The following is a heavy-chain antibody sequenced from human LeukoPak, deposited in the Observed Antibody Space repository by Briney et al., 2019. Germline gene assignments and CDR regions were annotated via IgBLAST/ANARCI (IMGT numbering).Heavy chain of an antibody. V-gene: IGHV4-61*02. CDR1: GGSISSGTYY. D-gene: IGHD5-12*01. J-gene: IGHJ4*02. CDR2: IYSSGST. Sequence: SQTLSLTCTVSGGSISSGTYYWSWIRQPAGKGLEWIGRIYSSGSTNYNPSLKSRVTISVDTSKNQFSLKLSSATAADTAVYYCARGPRRLRFLYFDYWGQGTLVTVSS. CDR3: ARGPRRLRFLYFDY.